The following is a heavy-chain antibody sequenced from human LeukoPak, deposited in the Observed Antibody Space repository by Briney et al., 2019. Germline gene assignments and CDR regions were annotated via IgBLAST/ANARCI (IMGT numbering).Heavy chain of an antibody. CDR3: ARDLNWGFDY. D-gene: IGHD7-27*01. CDR2: IRSDSSDK. CDR1: GFTFSDYS. Sequence: GGSLRLSCAASGFTFSDYSMNWVRQAPGRGLEWVSNIRSDSSDKCYADSVKGRFTISRDNAKNSLFLHMDSLRVGDTAFYYCARDLNWGFDYWGQGAQVTVSS. V-gene: IGHV3-21*01. J-gene: IGHJ4*02.